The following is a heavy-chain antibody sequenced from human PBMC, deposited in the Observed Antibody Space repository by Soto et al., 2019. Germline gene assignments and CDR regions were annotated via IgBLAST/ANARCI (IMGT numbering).Heavy chain of an antibody. Sequence: EVQLVESGGGLVQPGGSLRLSCAASESIVSSNYMSWVGQAPGKGLEWVSVIYNGVSTYYADSVKGRFTISRDNSKNMLYLQMNSLRAEDTAVYYCARDNAAVGIYGMDVWGQGTTVTVSS. CDR2: IYNGVST. J-gene: IGHJ6*02. CDR3: ARDNAAVGIYGMDV. D-gene: IGHD6-13*01. V-gene: IGHV3-66*01. CDR1: ESIVSSNY.